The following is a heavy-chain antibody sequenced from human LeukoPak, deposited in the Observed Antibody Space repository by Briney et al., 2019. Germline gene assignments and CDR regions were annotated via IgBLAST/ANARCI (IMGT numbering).Heavy chain of an antibody. V-gene: IGHV3-21*01. D-gene: IGHD3-16*01. CDR2: ISSDSSYI. CDR3: ARGSVGGGKYFDY. Sequence: GGSLRLSCAASGFTFSSYIMNWVRQAPGKGLEWVSSISSDSSYIYYADSVKGRFTISRDNAKNSLYLQMNSLRAEDTAVYYCARGSVGGGKYFDYWGQGTLVTVSS. CDR1: GFTFSSYI. J-gene: IGHJ4*02.